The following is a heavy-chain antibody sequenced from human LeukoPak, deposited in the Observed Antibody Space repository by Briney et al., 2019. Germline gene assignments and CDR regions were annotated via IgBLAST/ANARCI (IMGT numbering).Heavy chain of an antibody. V-gene: IGHV4-59*01. J-gene: IGHJ5*02. CDR1: GGSISSYY. CDR2: IYYSGST. D-gene: IGHD3-10*01. Sequence: PSETLSLTCTVSGGSISSYYWSWIRQPPGKGLEWIGYIYYSGSTNYNPSLKSRVTISVDTSKNQFSLKLSSVTAADTAVYYCARGKRYDSGSSHPNWFDPWGQGTLVTVSP. CDR3: ARGKRYDSGSSHPNWFDP.